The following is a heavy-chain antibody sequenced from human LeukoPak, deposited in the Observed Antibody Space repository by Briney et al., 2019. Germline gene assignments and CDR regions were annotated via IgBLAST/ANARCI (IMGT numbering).Heavy chain of an antibody. Sequence: SVKVSCKASGGTFSSYAISWVRQAPGQGLEWMGGIIPIFGTANYAQKFQGRVTITADESTSTAYMELSSLRSEGTAVYYCARDLVATESLMPGTYYYYGMDVWGKGTTVTVSS. D-gene: IGHD5-12*01. CDR3: ARDLVATESLMPGTYYYYGMDV. CDR1: GGTFSSYA. CDR2: IIPIFGTA. V-gene: IGHV1-69*13. J-gene: IGHJ6*04.